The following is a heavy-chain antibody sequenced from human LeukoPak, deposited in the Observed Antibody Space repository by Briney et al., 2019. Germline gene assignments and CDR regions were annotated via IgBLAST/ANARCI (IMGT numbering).Heavy chain of an antibody. D-gene: IGHD5-18*01. CDR3: ARGPRRYGPTKTYFDY. J-gene: IGHJ4*02. Sequence: ASVKVSCKASGGTFSSYAISWVRQAPGHGLEWMGGIIPILVIANSAQKFQGRATITADEYTSTASMELSSLRSEDTAMYDCARGPRRYGPTKTYFDYWGQGTLVTVSS. CDR1: GGTFSSYA. CDR2: IIPILVIA. V-gene: IGHV1-69*01.